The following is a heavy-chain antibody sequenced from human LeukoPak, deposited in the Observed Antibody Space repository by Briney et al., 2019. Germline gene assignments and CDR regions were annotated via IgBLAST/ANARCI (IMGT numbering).Heavy chain of an antibody. J-gene: IGHJ6*02. Sequence: GSLRLSCAASGFTFSDYYMSWIRQAPGKGLEWVSYISSSGSTIYYADSVKGRFTISSDNAKNSLYLQMNSLRAEDTAVYYCARESGYSSSWYGYYGMDVWGQGTTVTVSS. V-gene: IGHV3-11*01. CDR1: GFTFSDYY. D-gene: IGHD6-13*01. CDR3: ARESGYSSSWYGYYGMDV. CDR2: ISSSGSTI.